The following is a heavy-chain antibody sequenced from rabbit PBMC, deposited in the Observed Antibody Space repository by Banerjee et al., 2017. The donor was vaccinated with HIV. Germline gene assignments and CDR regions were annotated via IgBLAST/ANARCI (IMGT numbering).Heavy chain of an antibody. J-gene: IGHJ4*01. CDR1: GFSFSSRYY. CDR2: IYGGNGNT. D-gene: IGHD6-1*01. Sequence: QEQLVESGGGLVQPEGSLTLTCTASGFSFSSRYYMCWVRQAPGKGLEWIACIYGGNGNTYYANWAKGRFTISKTSSTTVTLQMTSLTAADTATYFCARDAGYGDVDFFDLWGQGTLVTVS. CDR3: ARDAGYGDVDFFDL. V-gene: IGHV1S45*01.